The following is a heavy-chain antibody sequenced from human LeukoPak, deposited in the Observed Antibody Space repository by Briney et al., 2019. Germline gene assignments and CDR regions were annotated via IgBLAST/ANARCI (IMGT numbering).Heavy chain of an antibody. V-gene: IGHV3-30*02. Sequence: GGALRLSCSASGFTFSSYGMHWVRQAPGKGLEWVAFIRYDGSNKYYGDSVKGQFTISRDNSKNTLYLQMNSLRAEDTAVYYCAKDDWVIAAAVRLYYYYYGMDVWGQGTTVTVSS. J-gene: IGHJ6*02. CDR3: AKDDWVIAAAVRLYYYYYGMDV. CDR1: GFTFSSYG. D-gene: IGHD6-13*01. CDR2: IRYDGSNK.